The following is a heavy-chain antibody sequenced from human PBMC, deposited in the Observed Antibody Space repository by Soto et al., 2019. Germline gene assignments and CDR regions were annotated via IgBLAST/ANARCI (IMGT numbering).Heavy chain of an antibody. CDR2: SSYSGST. V-gene: IGHV4-39*01. J-gene: IGHJ4*01. CDR3: XXXXXPSXXXGTXXDY. CDR1: GGSISSSSYF. Sequence: TLSLTCTVSGGSISSSSYFWGWIRQPPGKGLEWIGSSSYSGSTYYNPSLKSRVTISLDTSKNQFSLKLSSVTAADTAVYFCXXXXXPSXXXGTXXDYXGXXXLXXVXS.